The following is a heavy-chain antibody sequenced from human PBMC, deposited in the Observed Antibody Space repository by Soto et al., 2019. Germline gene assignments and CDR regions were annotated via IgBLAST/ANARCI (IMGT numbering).Heavy chain of an antibody. CDR1: GGSITTGGYY. J-gene: IGHJ4*02. D-gene: IGHD2-15*01. CDR3: ARTKCSGGSCYSWSLDY. V-gene: IGHV4-31*03. CDR2: RYYGEST. Sequence: PSETLSLTCTVSGGSITTGGYYWSWIRQLPGKGLEWIGHRYYGESTYYNPSLKSRVSISLDTSKNQFPLKLSFVTAADTAMYYCARTKCSGGSCYSWSLDYWGQGTPVTVSS.